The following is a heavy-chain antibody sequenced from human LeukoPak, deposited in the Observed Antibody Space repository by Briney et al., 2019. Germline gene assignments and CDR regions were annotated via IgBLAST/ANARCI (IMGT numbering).Heavy chain of an antibody. CDR1: GGSISSSSYY. CDR3: ARRGSADGYFDY. V-gene: IGHV4-39*01. J-gene: IGHJ4*02. CDR2: IYYSGST. D-gene: IGHD3-10*01. Sequence: KPSETLSLTCTVSGGSISSSSYYWGWIRQPPGKGLEWIGSIYYSGSTYYNPSLKSRFTISVDTSKNQFSLKLSSVTAADTAVYYCARRGSADGYFDYWGQGTLVTVSS.